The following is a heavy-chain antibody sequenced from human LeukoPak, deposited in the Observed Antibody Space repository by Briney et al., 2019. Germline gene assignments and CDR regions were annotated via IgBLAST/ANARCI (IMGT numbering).Heavy chain of an antibody. CDR1: GVTFSDYY. Sequence: PGGSLRLSCAASGVTFSDYYMSWIRQAPGKGLQGVSYIGTGGSITYYADSVKGRFTISRDNAKNSLYLQMNSLRVEDTAVYYCARVGYYDSSGYYAYLQHWGQGTLVTVSS. CDR2: IGTGGSIT. D-gene: IGHD3-22*01. CDR3: ARVGYYDSSGYYAYLQH. V-gene: IGHV3-11*04. J-gene: IGHJ1*01.